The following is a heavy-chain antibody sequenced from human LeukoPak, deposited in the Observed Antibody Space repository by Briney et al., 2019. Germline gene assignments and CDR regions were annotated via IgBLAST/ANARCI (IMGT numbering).Heavy chain of an antibody. J-gene: IGHJ4*02. CDR2: TFHSGLT. CDR3: TREVSTVTFDY. CDR1: GGSISPHY. Sequence: SETLSLTCTVSGGSISPHYWTWIRQTPGKGLEWIGYTFHSGLTNYNSALRSRVTLSVDTARNQLSLKLTSVTAADTAVYYCTREVSTVTFDYWGQGTLVTVSS. V-gene: IGHV4-59*11. D-gene: IGHD4-17*01.